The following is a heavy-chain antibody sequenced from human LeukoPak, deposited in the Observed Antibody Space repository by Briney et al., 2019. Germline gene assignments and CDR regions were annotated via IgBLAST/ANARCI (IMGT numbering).Heavy chain of an antibody. CDR3: ATNGYSSSWYYYYGTDV. CDR2: IYSGGST. J-gene: IGHJ6*02. V-gene: IGHV3-66*01. D-gene: IGHD6-13*01. Sequence: GGSLRLSCAASGFTVSSNYMSWVRQAPGKGLEWVSVIYSGGSTYYADSVKGRFTISRDNSKNTLYLQMNSLRAEDTAVYYCATNGYSSSWYYYYGTDVWGQGTTVTVSS. CDR1: GFTVSSNY.